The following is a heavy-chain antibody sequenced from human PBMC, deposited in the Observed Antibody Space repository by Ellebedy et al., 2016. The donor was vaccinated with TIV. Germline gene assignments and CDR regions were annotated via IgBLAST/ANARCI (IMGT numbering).Heavy chain of an antibody. Sequence: GESLKISCAASGFTFSSYAMSWVRQAPGKGLEWVSAISGSGGSTYYADSVKGRFTISRDNSKNTLYLQMNSLRAEDTAVYYCAKDAPIVVVPAAPPPPDWFDPWGQGTLVTASS. J-gene: IGHJ5*02. CDR1: GFTFSSYA. D-gene: IGHD2-2*01. CDR3: AKDAPIVVVPAAPPPPDWFDP. V-gene: IGHV3-23*01. CDR2: ISGSGGST.